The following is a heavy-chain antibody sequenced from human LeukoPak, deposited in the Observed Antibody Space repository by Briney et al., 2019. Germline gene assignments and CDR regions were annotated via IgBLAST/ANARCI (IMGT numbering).Heavy chain of an antibody. V-gene: IGHV1-2*02. Sequence: ASVKVSCKASGYTFTGYYMHWVRQAPGQGLEWMGWINPNSGGTNYAQKFQGRVTMTRDTSISTAYMELSSLRSEDTAVYYCASTMIVVVITSGSFDYWGQGTLVTVSS. J-gene: IGHJ4*02. CDR2: INPNSGGT. CDR1: GYTFTGYY. CDR3: ASTMIVVVITSGSFDY. D-gene: IGHD3-22*01.